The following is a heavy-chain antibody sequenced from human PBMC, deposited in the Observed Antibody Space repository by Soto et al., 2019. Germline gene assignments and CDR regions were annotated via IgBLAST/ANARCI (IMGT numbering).Heavy chain of an antibody. D-gene: IGHD2-15*01. Sequence: SETLSLTCAVSGGSISSGGYSWSWIRQPPGKGLEWIGYIYHSGSTYYNPSLKSRVTISVDRSKNQFSLKLSSVTAADTAVYYCARGGVANFDYWGQGTLVTVSS. CDR2: IYHSGST. J-gene: IGHJ4*02. CDR1: GGSISSGGYS. V-gene: IGHV4-30-2*01. CDR3: ARGGVANFDY.